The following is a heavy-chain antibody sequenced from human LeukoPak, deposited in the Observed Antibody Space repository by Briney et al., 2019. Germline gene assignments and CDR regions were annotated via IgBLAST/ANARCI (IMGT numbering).Heavy chain of an antibody. CDR2: IYYSGST. CDR3: ARQSYDISTGYLYYFDY. J-gene: IGHJ4*02. V-gene: IGHV4-39*01. Sequence: SETLSLTCTVSGGPISSNNYYWAWIRQPPGKGLEWIGSIYYSGSTYYNPSLKSRVTASVDTSKSQFSLKPSSVSAADTAVYYCARQSYDISTGYLYYFDYWGQGTLVTVSS. D-gene: IGHD3-9*01. CDR1: GGPISSNNYY.